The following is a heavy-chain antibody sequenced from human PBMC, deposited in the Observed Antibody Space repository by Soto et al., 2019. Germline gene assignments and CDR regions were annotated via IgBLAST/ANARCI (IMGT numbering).Heavy chain of an antibody. CDR2: IYYSGST. Sequence: SETLSLTCTVSGGSISSYYWSWIRQPPGKGLEWIGYIYYSGSTNYNPSLKSRVTISVDTSKNQFSLKLSSVTAADTAVYYCARDATVTTPATNYYYGMDVWGQGTTVTVSS. V-gene: IGHV4-59*12. D-gene: IGHD4-17*01. CDR1: GGSISSYY. CDR3: ARDATVTTPATNYYYGMDV. J-gene: IGHJ6*02.